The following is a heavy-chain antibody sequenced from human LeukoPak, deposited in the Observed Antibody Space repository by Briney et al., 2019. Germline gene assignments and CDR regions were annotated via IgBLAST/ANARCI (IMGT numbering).Heavy chain of an antibody. CDR1: GGSFRGYY. J-gene: IGHJ5*01. CDR3: GRGPGWTIAAHPLDS. V-gene: IGHV4-34*01. Sequence: SETLSLTCAVYGGSFRGYYWNWIREPPGKGLEWIGEITHSADTNYNPSINSRVNISLDPSMKRFSLKMTSVTAADTAMYYCGRGPGWTIAAHPLDSWGQGTQVTVSS. CDR2: ITHSADT. D-gene: IGHD2-15*01.